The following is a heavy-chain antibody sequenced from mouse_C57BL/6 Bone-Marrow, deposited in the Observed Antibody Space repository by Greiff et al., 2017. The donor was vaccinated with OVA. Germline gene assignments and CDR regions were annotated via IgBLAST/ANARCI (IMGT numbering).Heavy chain of an antibody. V-gene: IGHV8-12*01. J-gene: IGHJ1*03. D-gene: IGHD1-1*01. CDR3: ARRRYYGSSWYFDV. CDR1: GFSLSTSGMG. CDR2: IYWDDDK. Sequence: QVTLKECGPGILQSSQTLSLTCSFSGFSLSTSGMGVSWIRQPSGKGLEWLAHIYWDDDKRYNPSLKSRLTISKDTSRNQVFLKITSVDTADTATYYCARRRYYGSSWYFDVWGTGTTVTVSS.